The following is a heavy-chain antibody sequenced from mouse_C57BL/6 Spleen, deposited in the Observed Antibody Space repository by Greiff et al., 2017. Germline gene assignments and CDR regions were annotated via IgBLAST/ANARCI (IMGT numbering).Heavy chain of an antibody. CDR1: GYTFTSYW. CDR2: IDPSDSYT. J-gene: IGHJ3*01. Sequence: VQLQQSGAELVKPGASVKLSCKASGYTFTSYWMQWVKQRPGQGLEWIGEIDPSDSYTNYNQKFKGKATLTVDTSSSTAYMQLSSLTSEDSAVYYCARWGYYGSSYGFAYWGQGTLVTVSA. V-gene: IGHV1-50*01. D-gene: IGHD1-1*01. CDR3: ARWGYYGSSYGFAY.